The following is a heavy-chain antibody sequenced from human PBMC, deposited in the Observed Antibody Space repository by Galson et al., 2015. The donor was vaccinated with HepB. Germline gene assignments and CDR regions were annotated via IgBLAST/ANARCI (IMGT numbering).Heavy chain of an antibody. J-gene: IGHJ4*02. D-gene: IGHD1-26*01. CDR1: GFTFSSYS. V-gene: IGHV3-48*02. CDR2: ISSSSSTI. CDR3: ARDKWELHLDY. Sequence: LRLSCAASGFTFSSYSMNWVRQAPGKGLEWVSCISSSSSTIYYADSVKGRFTISRDNAKNSLYLQMNSLRDEDTAVYYCARDKWELHLDYWGQGTLVTVSS.